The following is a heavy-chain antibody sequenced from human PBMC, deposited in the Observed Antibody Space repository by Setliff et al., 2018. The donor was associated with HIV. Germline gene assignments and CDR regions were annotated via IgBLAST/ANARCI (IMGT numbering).Heavy chain of an antibody. D-gene: IGHD2-21*01. V-gene: IGHV1-18*01. Sequence: ASVKVSCKASGYTFTSYAMNWVRQAPGQGLEWMGWISAYNGNTNYAQKFQGRVTITADISTRTVYMELSSLTSEDTAIYYCARDHQTMLWLDYWGQGTLVTVSS. CDR2: ISAYNGNT. CDR3: ARDHQTMLWLDY. CDR1: GYTFTSYA. J-gene: IGHJ4*02.